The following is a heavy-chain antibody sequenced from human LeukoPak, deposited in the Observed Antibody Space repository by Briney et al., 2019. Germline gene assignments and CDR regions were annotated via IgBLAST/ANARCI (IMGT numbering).Heavy chain of an antibody. J-gene: IGHJ6*02. CDR3: ARVFGDHGSGSYYNFRYYGVDV. CDR1: GDSISSYY. V-gene: IGHV4-59*01. Sequence: KPSETLSLTCTVSGDSISSYYWSWIRQPPGKGLEWIGYIYYSGSTNYNPSLKSRVTISVDTSKNQFSLKLSSVTAADTAVYYCARVFGDHGSGSYYNFRYYGVDVWGQGTTVTVSS. CDR2: IYYSGST. D-gene: IGHD3-10*01.